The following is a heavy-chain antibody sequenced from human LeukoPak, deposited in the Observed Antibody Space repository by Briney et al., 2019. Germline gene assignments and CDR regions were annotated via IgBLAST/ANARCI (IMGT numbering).Heavy chain of an antibody. CDR3: ARDLDYGDYKEGPAPYDY. Sequence: SETLSLTCAVYGGSFSGYYWSWIRQPPGKGLEWIGEINHSGSTNYNPSLKSRVTISVDTSKNQFPLKLSSVTAADTAVYYCARDLDYGDYKEGPAPYDYWGQGTLVTVSS. D-gene: IGHD4-17*01. CDR1: GGSFSGYY. CDR2: INHSGST. J-gene: IGHJ4*02. V-gene: IGHV4-34*01.